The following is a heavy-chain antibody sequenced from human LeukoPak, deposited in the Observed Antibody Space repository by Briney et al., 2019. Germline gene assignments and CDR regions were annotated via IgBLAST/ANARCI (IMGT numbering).Heavy chain of an antibody. D-gene: IGHD6-6*01. CDR2: INPNSGGT. V-gene: IGHV1-2*02. CDR3: ARQYSAELGMDV. Sequence: ASVKVSCKASGYTFTGYYMHWVRQAPGQGLEWMGWINPNSGGTNYAQKLQGRVTMTTDTSTSTAYMELRSLRSDDTAVYYCARQYSAELGMDVWGQGTTVTVSS. CDR1: GYTFTGYY. J-gene: IGHJ6*02.